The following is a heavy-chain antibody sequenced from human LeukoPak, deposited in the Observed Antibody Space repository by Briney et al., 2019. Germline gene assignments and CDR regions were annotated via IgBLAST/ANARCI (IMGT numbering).Heavy chain of an antibody. V-gene: IGHV4-39*07. Sequence: SETLSLTCTVSGGSISSSSYYWGWIRQPPGKGLEWIGSIYYSGSTSYNPSLKSRVTISVDTSKNQFSLKLSSVTAADTAVYYCARGGSPFDYWGQGTLVTVSS. CDR3: ARGGSPFDY. D-gene: IGHD2-15*01. CDR2: IYYSGST. CDR1: GGSISSSSYY. J-gene: IGHJ4*02.